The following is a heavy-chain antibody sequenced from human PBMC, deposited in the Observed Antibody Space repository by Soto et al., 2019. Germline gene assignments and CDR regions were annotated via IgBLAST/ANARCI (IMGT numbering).Heavy chain of an antibody. D-gene: IGHD5-12*01. CDR1: GFSLFTSGVG. CDR2: IYWDDDK. J-gene: IGHJ4*02. V-gene: IGHV2-5*02. Sequence: QITLKESGPPLVKPTQPLTLTCTLSGFSLFTSGVGVGWIRQPPGEALEWLALIYWDDDKRYSPILRSRLTITKDTSKNQVVLTVTNMEPVDTATYYCAHKGDGYRGFKYWGQGTLVTVSS. CDR3: AHKGDGYRGFKY.